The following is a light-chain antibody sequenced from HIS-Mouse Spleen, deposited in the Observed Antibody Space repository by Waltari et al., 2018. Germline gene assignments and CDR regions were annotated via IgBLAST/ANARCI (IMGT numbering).Light chain of an antibody. V-gene: IGKV4-1*01. Sequence: DIVMTQSPDSLAVSLGERATINCKSRQSVLYSTNNKNYLAWYQQKPGQPPKLLIYWASTRESGVPDRFSCSGSGTDFTLTISSLQAEDVAVYYCQQYYSTPRTFGQGTKVEIK. CDR3: QQYYSTPRT. J-gene: IGKJ1*01. CDR1: QSVLYSTNNKNY. CDR2: WAS.